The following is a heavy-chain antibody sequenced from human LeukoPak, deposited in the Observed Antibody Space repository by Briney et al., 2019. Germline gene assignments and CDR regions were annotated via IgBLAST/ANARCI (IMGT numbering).Heavy chain of an antibody. J-gene: IGHJ6*03. CDR3: ARAPERWYSYGSYTYYYMDV. CDR2: ISYSGTT. CDR1: GGSISSSSYY. Sequence: SETLSLTCTVSGGSISSSSYYWGWIRQPPGKGLEWIGSISYSGTTNYNPSLESRVTISVDPSKNQISLKVSSVTAADTTVYYCARAPERWYSYGSYTYYYMDVWGKGTTVTVSS. V-gene: IGHV4-61*05. D-gene: IGHD5-18*01.